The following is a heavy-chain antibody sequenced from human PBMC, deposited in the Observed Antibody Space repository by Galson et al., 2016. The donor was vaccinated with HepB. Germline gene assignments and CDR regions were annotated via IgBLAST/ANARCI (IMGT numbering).Heavy chain of an antibody. Sequence: QSGAEVKKPGESLRISCKGSGYSFTSYWISRVRQMPGKGLKWMGRIDPSDSYTTYSPSFQGHVTISAEKSISTAYLQWSSLKASDTAMYYCARHRYYYDSSCCYDGSYYVLGYWGQGTLVTVSS. CDR1: GYSFTSYW. J-gene: IGHJ4*02. CDR2: IDPSDSYT. V-gene: IGHV5-10-1*01. CDR3: ARHRYYYDSSCCYDGSYYVLGY. D-gene: IGHD3-22*01.